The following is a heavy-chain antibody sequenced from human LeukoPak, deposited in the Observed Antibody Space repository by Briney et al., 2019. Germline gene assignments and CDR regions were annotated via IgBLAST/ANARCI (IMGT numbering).Heavy chain of an antibody. Sequence: GGSLRLSCAASGFTFSSYAMHWVRQAAGKGLAGVAVISYDGSNKYYADSVKGRFTISRDNSKNTLYLQMNSLRAEDTAVYYCAREKRGVRGVIINSHFGYWGQGTLVTVSS. D-gene: IGHD3-10*01. CDR3: AREKRGVRGVIINSHFGY. J-gene: IGHJ4*02. CDR2: ISYDGSNK. CDR1: GFTFSSYA. V-gene: IGHV3-30-3*01.